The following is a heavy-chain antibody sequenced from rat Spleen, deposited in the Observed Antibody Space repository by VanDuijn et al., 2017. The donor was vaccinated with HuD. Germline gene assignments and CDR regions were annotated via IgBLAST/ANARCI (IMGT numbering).Heavy chain of an antibody. Sequence: QVLLKESGPGLVQPSQTLSLTCTVSGFSLTNYHVGWVRQPPGKGLEWMGVIWSGGSTAYNSLLKSRLTISRDTSKNQVFLKMNSLQTEDTATYYCAREGKLGVRGYYFDYWGQGVMVTVSS. CDR2: IWSGGST. CDR1: GFSLTNYH. CDR3: AREGKLGVRGYYFDY. J-gene: IGHJ2*01. V-gene: IGHV2-43*01. D-gene: IGHD5-1*01.